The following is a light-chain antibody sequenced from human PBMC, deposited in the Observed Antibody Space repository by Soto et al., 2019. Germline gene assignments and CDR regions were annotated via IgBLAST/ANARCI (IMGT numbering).Light chain of an antibody. CDR2: LEGSGSY. V-gene: IGLV4-60*02. Sequence: QSVLTQSSSASASLGSSVKLTCTLSSGHSSYIIAWHQQQPGKAPRYLMKLEGSGSYNKGSGVPDRFSGSSSGADRYLTISNLQFEDEADYYCETWDSNTHTVFGGGTQVTAL. J-gene: IGLJ3*02. CDR1: SGHSSYI. CDR3: ETWDSNTHTV.